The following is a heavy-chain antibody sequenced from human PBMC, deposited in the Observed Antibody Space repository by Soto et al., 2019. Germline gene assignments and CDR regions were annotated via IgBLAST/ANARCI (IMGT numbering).Heavy chain of an antibody. Sequence: QVQLVESGGGVIKPGRSLRLSCAASGFTFSSYGMHWVRQAPGKGLEWVAVISYDGSDKYYADSVKGRFTISRDNSKNTLYRQMNSLRAEDTVVYYCAKGLWFGELAYYFDYWGQGTLVTVSS. D-gene: IGHD3-10*01. J-gene: IGHJ4*02. CDR1: GFTFSSYG. V-gene: IGHV3-30*18. CDR3: AKGLWFGELAYYFDY. CDR2: ISYDGSDK.